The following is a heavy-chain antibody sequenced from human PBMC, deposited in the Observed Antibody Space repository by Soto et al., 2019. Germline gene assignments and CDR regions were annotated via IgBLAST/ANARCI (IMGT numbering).Heavy chain of an antibody. CDR2: IYSGGST. V-gene: IGHV3-66*01. J-gene: IGHJ4*02. Sequence: GGSLRLSCAASGFTVSSNYMSWVRQAPGKGLEWVSVIYSGGSTYYADSVKGRFTISRDNSKNTLYLQMNSLRAEDTAVYYCARDLYGEYYFDYWGQGTLVTVSS. D-gene: IGHD3-10*01. CDR3: ARDLYGEYYFDY. CDR1: GFTVSSNY.